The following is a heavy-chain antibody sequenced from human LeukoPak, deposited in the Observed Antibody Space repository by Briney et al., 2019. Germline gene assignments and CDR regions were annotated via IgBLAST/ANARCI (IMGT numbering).Heavy chain of an antibody. D-gene: IGHD6-13*01. CDR3: ARVDSSSWYSLDY. CDR1: GGSISSYY. CDR2: IYYSGST. V-gene: IGHV4-59*01. J-gene: IGHJ4*02. Sequence: PSETLSLTCTVSGGSISSYYWSWLRQPPGKGLEWIGYIYYSGSTNYNPSLKSRVTISVDTSKNQFSLKLSSVTAADTAVYYCARVDSSSWYSLDYWGQGTLVTVSS.